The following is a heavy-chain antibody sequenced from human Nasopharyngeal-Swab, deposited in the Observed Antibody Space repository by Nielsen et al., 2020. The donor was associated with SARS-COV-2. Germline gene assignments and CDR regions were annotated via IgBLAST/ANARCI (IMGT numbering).Heavy chain of an antibody. Sequence: GESLKISCEVSGFSVSYNYMSWVRQAPGKGLEWVAVIYSRGETHYTDSVRGRFTISRDNAKNSLYLQMNSLRAEDTAVYYCARDSDSSGYYLDPYYYGMDVWGQGTTVTVSS. CDR2: IYSRGET. D-gene: IGHD3-22*01. CDR3: ARDSDSSGYYLDPYYYGMDV. J-gene: IGHJ6*02. CDR1: GFSVSYNY. V-gene: IGHV3-66*01.